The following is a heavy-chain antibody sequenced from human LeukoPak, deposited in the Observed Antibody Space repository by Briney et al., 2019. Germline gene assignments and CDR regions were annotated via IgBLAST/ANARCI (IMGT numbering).Heavy chain of an antibody. J-gene: IGHJ3*02. CDR3: AKDVNWNFDAFDI. D-gene: IGHD1-1*01. CDR2: IYSGGGT. V-gene: IGHV3-53*01. CDR1: GFTVSSNY. Sequence: GGSLRLSCAASGFTVSSNYMTWVRQAPGKGLEWVSVIYSGGGTYYADSVKGRFTISRDNSKNTLYLQMNSLRAEDTAIYYCAKDVNWNFDAFDIWGQGTMVTVSS.